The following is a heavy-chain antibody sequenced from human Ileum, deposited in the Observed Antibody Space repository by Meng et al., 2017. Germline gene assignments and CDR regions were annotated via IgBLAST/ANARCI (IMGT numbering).Heavy chain of an antibody. J-gene: IGHJ4*02. Sequence: QVQLQESGPGLVKPSQTLALTCTVSGGSISSGDYYWSWIRQPPGKGLEWIGYIYYSGSTYYNPSLKSRLTISVDTSKNQFSLKLSSVTAADTAVYYCARDRDSSGYYPYWGQGTLVTVSS. CDR1: GGSISSGDYY. CDR3: ARDRDSSGYYPY. D-gene: IGHD3-22*01. CDR2: IYYSGST. V-gene: IGHV4-30-4*01.